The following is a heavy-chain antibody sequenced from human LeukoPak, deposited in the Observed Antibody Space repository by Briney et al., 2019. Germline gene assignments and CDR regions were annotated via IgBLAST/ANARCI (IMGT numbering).Heavy chain of an antibody. CDR1: GFTFSSYA. V-gene: IGHV3-30-3*01. J-gene: IGHJ3*02. Sequence: GGSLRLSCSASGFTFSSYAMHWVRQAPGQGLEWVAVISYDGSNKYYADSVKGRFTISRDNSKNTLYLQMNSLRAEDTAVYYCARIQLWPDHDAFDIWGQGTMVTVSS. CDR2: ISYDGSNK. D-gene: IGHD5-18*01. CDR3: ARIQLWPDHDAFDI.